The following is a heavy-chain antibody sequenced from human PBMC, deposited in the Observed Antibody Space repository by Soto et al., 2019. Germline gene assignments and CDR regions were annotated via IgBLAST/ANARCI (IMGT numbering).Heavy chain of an antibody. CDR2: ISSSSGDM. J-gene: IGHJ6*02. D-gene: IGHD2-15*01. V-gene: IGHV3-21*01. CDR1: GFTFSSYC. CDR3: KCFSGVAATVAYYYSGMAA. Sequence: PGGSLRLSCAASGFTFSSYCMNWVRQAPGKGLEWVSSISSSSGDMYYADAAKGRVTISIDKAKNTLTLQMNMLRAEDTAADYFKCFSGVAATVAYYYSGMAAWAQGPTAT.